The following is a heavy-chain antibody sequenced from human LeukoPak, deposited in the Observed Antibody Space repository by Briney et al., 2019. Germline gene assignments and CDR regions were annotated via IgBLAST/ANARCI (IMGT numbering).Heavy chain of an antibody. Sequence: GGSLRLSCAASGFTVSSNYMSWVRQAPGKGLEWVSVIYSGGSTYYADSVKGRFTISRDNSKNTLYLQMNSLRAEDTAVYYCARADEYYYDSSGYYKAFDIWGQGTMVTVSS. D-gene: IGHD3-22*01. CDR1: GFTVSSNY. CDR3: ARADEYYYDSSGYYKAFDI. V-gene: IGHV3-53*01. CDR2: IYSGGST. J-gene: IGHJ3*02.